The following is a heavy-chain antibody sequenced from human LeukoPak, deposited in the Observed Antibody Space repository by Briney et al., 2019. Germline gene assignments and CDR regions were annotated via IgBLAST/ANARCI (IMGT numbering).Heavy chain of an antibody. CDR3: AKCYDQNPDY. CDR2: ISGSGGST. V-gene: IGHV3-23*01. J-gene: IGHJ4*02. D-gene: IGHD2-2*01. Sequence: GRSLRLSCAASGFTFSGYGMHWVRQAPGKGLEWVSVISGSGGSTYYADSVKGRVTISRDNSKNTLYLQMNSLRVEDTAVYYCAKCYDQNPDYWGQGTLVTVSS. CDR1: GFTFSGYG.